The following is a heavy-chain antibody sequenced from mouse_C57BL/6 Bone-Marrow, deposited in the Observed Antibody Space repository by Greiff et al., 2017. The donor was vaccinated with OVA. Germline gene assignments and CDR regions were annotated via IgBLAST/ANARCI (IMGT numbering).Heavy chain of an antibody. J-gene: IGHJ3*01. Sequence: EVKLVESGGGLVKPGGSLKLSCAASGFTFSSYTMSWVRQTPEKRLEWVATISGGGGNTYYPDSVKGRFTISRDNAKNTLYLQMSSLRSEDTALYYCARQNYYGSSHLAYWGQGTLVTVSA. D-gene: IGHD1-1*01. V-gene: IGHV5-9*01. CDR3: ARQNYYGSSHLAY. CDR1: GFTFSSYT. CDR2: ISGGGGNT.